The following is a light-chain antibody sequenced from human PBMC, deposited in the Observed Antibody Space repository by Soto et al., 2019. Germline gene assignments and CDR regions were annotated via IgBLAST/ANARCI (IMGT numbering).Light chain of an antibody. CDR3: HQYGNSPWT. J-gene: IGKJ1*01. CDR2: AAS. CDR1: QSGFSFY. V-gene: IGKV3-20*01. Sequence: EIVLTQSPGTLSLSPGDRATLSCRASQSGFSFYLAWFQKKPGQAPRLLIYAASSRATGIPDRFSGSGSGTDFNLTISRMEPEDFAVYYCHQYGNSPWTLGQGTRVEI.